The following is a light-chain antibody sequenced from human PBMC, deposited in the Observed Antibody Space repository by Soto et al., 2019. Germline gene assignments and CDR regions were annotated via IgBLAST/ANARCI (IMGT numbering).Light chain of an antibody. J-gene: IGKJ5*01. CDR3: QQYKNWPPIT. CDR1: QSVDNK. CDR2: DAS. Sequence: EIVLTQSPGTLSLSPGERATLSCRASQSVDNKLAWYQQKPGQAPRLLIYDASTRATGFPARFSGSGSGTEFTLTISSLQSEDFAVYYCQQYKNWPPITFGQGTRLEIK. V-gene: IGKV3-15*01.